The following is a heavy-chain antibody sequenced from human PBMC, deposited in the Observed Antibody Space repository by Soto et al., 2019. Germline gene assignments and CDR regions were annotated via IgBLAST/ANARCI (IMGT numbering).Heavy chain of an antibody. CDR3: ARDKKGYYYGSGSYYSPPRGMDV. D-gene: IGHD3-10*01. CDR2: IYYSGST. Sequence: PSETLSLTCTVSSGSVNSGGYYWSWIRQHPGKGLEWIGYIYYSGSTYYNPSLKSRVTISVDTSKNQFSLKLSSVTAADTAVYYCARDKKGYYYGSGSYYSPPRGMDVWGQGTTVTVSS. CDR1: SGSVNSGGYY. V-gene: IGHV4-31*03. J-gene: IGHJ6*02.